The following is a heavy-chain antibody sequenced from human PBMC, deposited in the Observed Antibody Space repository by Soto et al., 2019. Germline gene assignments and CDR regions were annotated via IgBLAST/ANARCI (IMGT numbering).Heavy chain of an antibody. V-gene: IGHV5-10-1*01. CDR3: GRLQPDVRRGSQPY. J-gene: IGHJ1*01. D-gene: IGHD3-10*02. CDR2: IDPSDSYT. Sequence: PGETLKISCKGSGYSFTSYWISWVRQMPGKGLEWMGRIDPSDSYTNYSPSFQGHVTISADKSISTAYLQRSSLKASDTAMCDCGRLQPDVRRGSQPYWAQGTVVTVSS. CDR1: GYSFTSYW.